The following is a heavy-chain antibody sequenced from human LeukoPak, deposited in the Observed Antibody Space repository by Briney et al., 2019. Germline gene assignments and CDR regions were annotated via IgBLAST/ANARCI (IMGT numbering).Heavy chain of an antibody. CDR2: ISYDGPNK. CDR3: AKGLARFGYGALLDF. CDR1: GFTFSNYE. V-gene: IGHV3-30*18. D-gene: IGHD4/OR15-4a*01. J-gene: IGHJ4*02. Sequence: GGSLRLSCAASGFTFSNYEMNWVRQAPGKGLEWVAVISYDGPNKYYADSVKGRFTISRDNSKNTQYLQMNSLRAEDTAVYYCAKGLARFGYGALLDFWGQGTLVTVSS.